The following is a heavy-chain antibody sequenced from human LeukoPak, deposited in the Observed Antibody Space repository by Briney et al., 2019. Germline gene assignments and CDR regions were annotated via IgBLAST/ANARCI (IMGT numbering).Heavy chain of an antibody. D-gene: IGHD3-22*01. CDR1: GYTFAAYY. CDR3: ARGVRDDTSGVGYFDP. V-gene: IGHV1-2*02. CDR2: INPNNGGT. J-gene: IGHJ5*02. Sequence: GASVKVSCKASGYTFAAYYIHWVRQTPGQRLEWVGWINPNNGGTNYAQNFQGRVTMTRDTYITTAYMELTKLRSDDTAVYYCARGVRDDTSGVGYFDPWGQGTLVTVSS.